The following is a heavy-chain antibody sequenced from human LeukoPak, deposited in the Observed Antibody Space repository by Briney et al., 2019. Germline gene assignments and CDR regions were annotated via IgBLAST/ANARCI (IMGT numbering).Heavy chain of an antibody. CDR1: GYTFTGYY. Sequence: ASVKVSCKASGYTFTGYYMHWVRQAPGQGLEWMGIINPSGGSTSYAQKFQGRVTMTRDTSTSTVYMELSSLRSEDTAVYYCAREVVPAAKYYYYYYMDVWGKGTTVTISS. CDR3: AREVVPAAKYYYYYYMDV. J-gene: IGHJ6*03. V-gene: IGHV1-46*01. CDR2: INPSGGST. D-gene: IGHD2-2*01.